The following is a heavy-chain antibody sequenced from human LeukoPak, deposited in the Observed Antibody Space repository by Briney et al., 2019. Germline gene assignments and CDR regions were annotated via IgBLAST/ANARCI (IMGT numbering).Heavy chain of an antibody. CDR3: AKELATVTNYYYYYGMDV. CDR2: ISYDGSNK. D-gene: IGHD4-17*01. J-gene: IGHJ6*02. Sequence: GRSLRLSCAASGFTFSSYGMHWVRQAPGKGLEWVAVISYDGSNKYYADSVKGRFTISRDNSKNTLYLQMNSLRAEDTAVYFCAKELATVTNYYYYYGMDVWGQGTTVTVSS. V-gene: IGHV3-30*18. CDR1: GFTFSSYG.